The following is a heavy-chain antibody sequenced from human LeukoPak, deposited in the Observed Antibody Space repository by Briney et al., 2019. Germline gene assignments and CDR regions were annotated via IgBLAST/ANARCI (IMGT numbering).Heavy chain of an antibody. CDR2: IYYSGTT. CDR1: GGSINNSPYY. Sequence: PSETLSLTCTVSGGSINNSPYYWGWIRQPPGKGLEWIGTIYYSGTTYYNPSLNGRVTISVDTSKNHFSLKLNSVTAADTAVYYCARIKRDSSWYGDHDAFDIWGQGTMVTVSS. V-gene: IGHV4-39*02. D-gene: IGHD6-13*01. J-gene: IGHJ3*02. CDR3: ARIKRDSSWYGDHDAFDI.